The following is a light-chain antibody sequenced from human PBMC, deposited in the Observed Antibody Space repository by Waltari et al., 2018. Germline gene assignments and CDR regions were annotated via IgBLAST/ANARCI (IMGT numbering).Light chain of an antibody. J-gene: IGKJ2*01. Sequence: EMTQSQDSLPVSLGERATINCKSSLSILYNFNNKNYLAWFQQKPGQHPKLIIRWASTPEFVLPDLFSGSGSETDFTLTISSLQSEDVAVLYCQLYLTLPYTLGQWTKLALK. CDR2: WAS. CDR1: LSILYNFNNKNY. CDR3: QLYLTLPYT. V-gene: IGKV4-1*01.